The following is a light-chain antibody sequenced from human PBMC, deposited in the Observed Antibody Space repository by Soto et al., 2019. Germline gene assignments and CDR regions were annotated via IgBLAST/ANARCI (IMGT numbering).Light chain of an antibody. Sequence: EIVLTQSPGTLSLSPGERATLSCRASQSVSSRYLAWYQQKPGQDPRLLIYGASSRATGIPDRFSGSGSGTDFTLTISILEPEDFAVYYCHQYGSTPPTKFGQGTKWEIK. CDR2: GAS. CDR1: QSVSSRY. V-gene: IGKV3-20*01. CDR3: HQYGSTPPTK. J-gene: IGKJ1*01.